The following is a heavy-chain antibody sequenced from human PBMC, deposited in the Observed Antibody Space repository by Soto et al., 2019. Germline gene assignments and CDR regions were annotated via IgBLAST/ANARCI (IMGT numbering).Heavy chain of an antibody. CDR1: GGSFSGYY. CDR2: INHSGST. J-gene: IGHJ5*02. CDR3: ARGRPDTMVRGVIITGGLDH. V-gene: IGHV4-34*01. D-gene: IGHD3-10*01. Sequence: SETLSLTCAVYGGSFSGYYWSWIRQPPGKGLEWIGEINHSGSTNYNPSLKSRVTISVDTSKNQFSLKLSTVTAADTAVYYCARGRPDTMVRGVIITGGLDHWGQGTLVTVSS.